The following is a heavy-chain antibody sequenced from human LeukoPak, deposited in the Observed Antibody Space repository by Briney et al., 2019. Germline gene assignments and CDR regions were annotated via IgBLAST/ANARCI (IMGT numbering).Heavy chain of an antibody. V-gene: IGHV3-7*01. CDR3: ARFRTWGDKAFDY. J-gene: IGHJ4*02. CDR2: MNIDGSEK. CDR1: GFTFSNYW. Sequence: HSGGSLRLSCAASGFTFSNYWMGWVRQAPGKRPEWVANMNIDGSEKYYADSVKGRFSISRDNARNSVYLQMNSLRAEDTAVYYCARFRTWGDKAFDYWGQGTLVTVSS. D-gene: IGHD2-21*02.